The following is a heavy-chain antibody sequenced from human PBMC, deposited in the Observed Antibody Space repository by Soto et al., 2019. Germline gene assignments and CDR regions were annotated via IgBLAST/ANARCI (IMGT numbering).Heavy chain of an antibody. Sequence: PGGSLRLSCAASGFTFRSYGLHWVRQAPGKGLEWVAIISYDGSNKYYADSVKGRFTISRDNSKNTLYLQMNSLRSEDTAVYYCARITMVRGVSPDFDYWGQGTLVTVSS. CDR3: ARITMVRGVSPDFDY. D-gene: IGHD3-10*01. CDR2: ISYDGSNK. J-gene: IGHJ4*02. V-gene: IGHV3-30*03. CDR1: GFTFRSYG.